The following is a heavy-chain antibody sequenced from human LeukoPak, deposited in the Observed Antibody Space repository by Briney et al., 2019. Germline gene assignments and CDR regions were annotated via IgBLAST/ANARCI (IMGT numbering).Heavy chain of an antibody. CDR2: ITSSSSYI. Sequence: PGGSLRLSCAASGFTLSSYSMNWVRQAPGKGLEWVSSITSSSSYIYYADSVKGRFTISRDNAKNSLYLQMNSLRAEDTAVYYCARDREIFGDFDYWGQGTLVTVSS. CDR1: GFTLSSYS. D-gene: IGHD3-3*01. CDR3: ARDREIFGDFDY. J-gene: IGHJ4*02. V-gene: IGHV3-21*01.